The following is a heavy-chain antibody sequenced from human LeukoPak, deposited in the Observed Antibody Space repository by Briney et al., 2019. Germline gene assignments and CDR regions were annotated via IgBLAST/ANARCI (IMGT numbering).Heavy chain of an antibody. D-gene: IGHD3-10*01. V-gene: IGHV4-31*03. J-gene: IGHJ4*02. CDR2: IYYSGST. CDR1: GGSISSGGYY. CDR3: AREQRMVRGVITLDY. Sequence: SQTLSLTCTVSGGSISSGGYYWSWIRQHPGKGLEWIGYIYYSGSTYYNPSLKSRVTISVDTSKNQFPLKLSSVTAADTAVYYCAREQRMVRGVITLDYWGQGTLVTVSS.